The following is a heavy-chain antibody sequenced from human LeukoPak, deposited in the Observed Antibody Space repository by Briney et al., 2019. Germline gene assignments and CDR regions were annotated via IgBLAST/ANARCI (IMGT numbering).Heavy chain of an antibody. D-gene: IGHD5-18*01. CDR3: ARGRAAMGSFDY. CDR1: GFTFSSYA. V-gene: IGHV3-23*01. Sequence: GGSLRLSCAASGFTFSSYAMSWVRQAPGKGLEWVSAISGSGGSTYYADSVKGRFTISRDNSKNTLYLQMNSLRAEDTAVYYCARGRAAMGSFDYWGQGTLVTVSS. J-gene: IGHJ4*02. CDR2: ISGSGGST.